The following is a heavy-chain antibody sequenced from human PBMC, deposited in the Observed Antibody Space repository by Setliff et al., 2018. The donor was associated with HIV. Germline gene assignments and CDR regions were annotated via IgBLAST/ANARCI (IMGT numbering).Heavy chain of an antibody. CDR3: ARNSQKGIQPLLLAS. CDR1: GGSISIGYY. Sequence: PSETLSLTCTVSGGSISIGYYWGWIRQPPGKGLEWIGNIYHSGSTYYNPSLKSRVTISVDTSKNQFSLKVNSVTAADTAVYYCARNSQKGIQPLLLASWGPGTLVTVSS. CDR2: IYHSGST. J-gene: IGHJ4*02. V-gene: IGHV4-38-2*02. D-gene: IGHD1-1*01.